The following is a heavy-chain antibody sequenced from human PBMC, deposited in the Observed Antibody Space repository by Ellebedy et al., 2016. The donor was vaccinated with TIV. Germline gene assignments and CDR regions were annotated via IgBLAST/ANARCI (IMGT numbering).Heavy chain of an antibody. V-gene: IGHV4-30-4*01. Sequence: LRLSCTVSGGSISSGDYYWSWIRQSPGKGLEWIGYIYSRGNAYYNPSLKSRVTISVDTSKNHLSLKLSSVTASDTAVYFCARAVDTAMVIYYWGQGTLVTVSS. D-gene: IGHD5-18*01. CDR2: IYSRGNA. J-gene: IGHJ4*02. CDR3: ARAVDTAMVIYY. CDR1: GGSISSGDYY.